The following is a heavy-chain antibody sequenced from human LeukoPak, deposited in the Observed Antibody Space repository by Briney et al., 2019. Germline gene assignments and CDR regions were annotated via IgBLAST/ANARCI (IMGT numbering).Heavy chain of an antibody. CDR3: ARDVITIFGVVPSPFDY. J-gene: IGHJ4*02. D-gene: IGHD3-3*01. CDR2: ISAYNGNT. Sequence: ASVEVSCKASGYTFTSYGISWVRQAPGQGLEWMGWISAYNGNTNYAQKLQGRVTMTTDTSTSTAYMELRSLRSDDTAVYYCARDVITIFGVVPSPFDYWGQGTLVTVSS. CDR1: GYTFTSYG. V-gene: IGHV1-18*01.